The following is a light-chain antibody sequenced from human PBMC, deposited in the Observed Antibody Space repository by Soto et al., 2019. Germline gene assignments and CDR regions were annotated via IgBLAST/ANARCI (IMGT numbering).Light chain of an antibody. CDR2: DVS. Sequence: QSVLTQPPSVSGSPGQSVTISCTGTSTNVGGYNFVSWYQQHPGKAPKFMIYDVSRRPSGVPDRFSGSRSGNTASLTISGLQAEDEADYYCCSYAGSYTLIFGGGTKVTVL. J-gene: IGLJ2*01. CDR3: CSYAGSYTLI. CDR1: STNVGGYNF. V-gene: IGLV2-11*01.